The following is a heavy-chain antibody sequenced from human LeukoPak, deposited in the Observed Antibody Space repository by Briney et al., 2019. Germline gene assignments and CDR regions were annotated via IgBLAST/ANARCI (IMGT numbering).Heavy chain of an antibody. D-gene: IGHD3-3*01. J-gene: IGHJ3*02. Sequence: SETLSLTCAVSGYSISSSNWWGWIRQPPGKGLEWIGYIYYSGSTYYNPSLKSRVTMSVDTSKNQFSLKLSSVTAVDTAVSYCARNLDLVRGVTPGVGAFDIWGQGTMVTVSS. CDR3: ARNLDLVRGVTPGVGAFDI. CDR1: GYSISSSNW. CDR2: IYYSGST. V-gene: IGHV4-28*01.